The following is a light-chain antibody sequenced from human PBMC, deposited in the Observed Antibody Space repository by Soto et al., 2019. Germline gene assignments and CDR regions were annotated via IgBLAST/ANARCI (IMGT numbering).Light chain of an antibody. CDR1: QSISSW. J-gene: IGKJ1*01. Sequence: DMQMTQSPSTLSASVGDRVTITCRASQSISSWLAWYQQKPGKAPKLLIYDASSLESGVPSRFSGSGSGTEFTLTISSLQPEDVATYYCQKYNSAPQTFGQGTKVDI. V-gene: IGKV1-5*01. CDR3: QKYNSAPQT. CDR2: DAS.